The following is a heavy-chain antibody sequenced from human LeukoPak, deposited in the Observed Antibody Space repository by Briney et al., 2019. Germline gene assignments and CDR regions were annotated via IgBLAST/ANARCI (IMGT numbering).Heavy chain of an antibody. D-gene: IGHD5-18*01. Sequence: GGSLRLSCAASGFTFSSYGMHWVRQAPGKGLEWVSVIYSGGSTYYADSVKGRFTISRDNSKNTLYLQMNSLRAEDTAVYYCASPFDRYGYTTRLDAFDIWGQGTMVTVSS. CDR1: GFTFSSYG. V-gene: IGHV3-66*01. CDR3: ASPFDRYGYTTRLDAFDI. CDR2: IYSGGST. J-gene: IGHJ3*02.